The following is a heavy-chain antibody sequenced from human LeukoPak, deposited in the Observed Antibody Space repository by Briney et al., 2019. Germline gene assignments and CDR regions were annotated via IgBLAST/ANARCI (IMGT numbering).Heavy chain of an antibody. CDR3: AREAGVAGWGWLDS. V-gene: IGHV4-4*08. J-gene: IGHJ5*01. CDR1: GGSISPSY. CDR2: IYTSGGT. D-gene: IGHD3-16*01. Sequence: PSETLSLTCTVTGGSISPSYWSWIRQPPGKGLEWIGYIYTSGGTNSNPSLKSRVTISQDMSKNQLSLRLTSVTAADTAVYYCAREAGVAGWGWLDSWGQGTLVTVSS.